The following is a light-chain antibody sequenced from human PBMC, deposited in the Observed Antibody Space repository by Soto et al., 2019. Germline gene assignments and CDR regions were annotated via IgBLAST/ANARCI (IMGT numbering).Light chain of an antibody. J-gene: IGLJ1*01. CDR2: EVS. V-gene: IGLV2-23*02. Sequence: SVLTQPASVSGSPGQSIIISCTGTSSDFGNYQFVSWYQQHPGKVPKLILFEVSQRPSGVSGRFSGSKSGNTASLTISGLQAEDEADYYCCSFTSSNTHVFGTGTKVTV. CDR1: SSDFGNYQF. CDR3: CSFTSSNTHV.